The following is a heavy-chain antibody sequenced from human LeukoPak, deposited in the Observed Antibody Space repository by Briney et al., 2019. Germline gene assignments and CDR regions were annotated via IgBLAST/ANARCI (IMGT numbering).Heavy chain of an antibody. CDR3: AREVEDSGSTLQIDY. D-gene: IGHD1-26*01. CDR1: GYTFTSYY. J-gene: IGHJ4*02. V-gene: IGHV1-46*01. Sequence: ASVKVSCKASGYTFTSYYIHWVRQAPGQGLEWMGIINPSGGSTSYAQKFQGRVTMTRDTSTSTVYMELSSLRSEDTAVYYCAREVEDSGSTLQIDYWGQGTLVTVSS. CDR2: INPSGGST.